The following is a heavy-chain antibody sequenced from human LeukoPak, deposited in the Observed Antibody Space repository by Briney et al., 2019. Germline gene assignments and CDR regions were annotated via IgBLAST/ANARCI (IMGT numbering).Heavy chain of an antibody. CDR3: GREGQYNWNHYEAYFDY. D-gene: IGHD1-20*01. CDR1: GFTFSSYA. J-gene: IGHJ4*02. V-gene: IGHV3-64*01. Sequence: GGSLRLSCAASGFTFSSYAMHWVRQAPGKGLEYVSAISSNGGSTYYANSVKGRFTISRDNSKNTLYLQMGSLRAEDMAVYYCGREGQYNWNHYEAYFDYWGQGTLVTVSS. CDR2: ISSNGGST.